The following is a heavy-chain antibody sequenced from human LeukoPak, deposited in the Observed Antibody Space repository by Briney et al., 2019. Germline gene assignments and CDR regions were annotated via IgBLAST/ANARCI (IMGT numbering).Heavy chain of an antibody. V-gene: IGHV3-21*01. Sequence: GGSLRLSCAASGFTFSSYSMNWVRQAPGKGLEWVSSISRSSDYIYYADSVKGRFTISRDNAKNSLYLQMNRLRAEDTAVYYCARDRYGSYAFDIWGQGTMVTVSS. CDR1: GFTFSSYS. J-gene: IGHJ3*02. CDR3: ARDRYGSYAFDI. D-gene: IGHD4-17*01. CDR2: ISRSSDYI.